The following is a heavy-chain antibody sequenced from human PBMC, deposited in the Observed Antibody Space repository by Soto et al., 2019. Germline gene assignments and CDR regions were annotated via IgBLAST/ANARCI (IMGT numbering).Heavy chain of an antibody. D-gene: IGHD3-10*02. CDR3: AKGNDVTVIGAFDA. Sequence: EVQLLESGGGLVQPGGSLRLSCAAPGFIFSSYAMSWVRQAPGTGLEWVSGISSSGGGTYYADSVKGRFTISRDNSKNTLYLQMNRLRAEDTAAYYCAKGNDVTVIGAFDAWGQGTLVTVSS. J-gene: IGHJ5*02. CDR1: GFIFSSYA. V-gene: IGHV3-23*01. CDR2: ISSSGGGT.